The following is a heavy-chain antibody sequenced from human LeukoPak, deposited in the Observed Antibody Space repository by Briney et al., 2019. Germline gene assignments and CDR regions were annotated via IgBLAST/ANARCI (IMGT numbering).Heavy chain of an antibody. J-gene: IGHJ3*02. CDR1: GGSISSSSYY. D-gene: IGHD3-22*01. V-gene: IGHV4-61*02. Sequence: KPSETLSLTCTVSGGSISSSSYYWSWIRQPAGKGLEWIGRIYTSGSTNYNPSLKSRVTMSVDTSKNQFSLKLSSVTAADTAVYYCARGGYYYDSSGYSAEDAFDIWGQGTMVTVSS. CDR3: ARGGYYYDSSGYSAEDAFDI. CDR2: IYTSGST.